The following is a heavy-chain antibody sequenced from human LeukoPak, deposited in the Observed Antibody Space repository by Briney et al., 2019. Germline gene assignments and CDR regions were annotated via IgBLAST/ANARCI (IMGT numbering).Heavy chain of an antibody. CDR2: INHSGST. CDR1: GGSFSGYY. D-gene: IGHD4-23*01. J-gene: IGHJ5*02. V-gene: IGHV4-34*01. CDR3: ASQLPYGGNTS. Sequence: PSETLSLTCAVYGGSFSGYYWSWIRQPPGKGLEWIGEINHSGSTNYNPSLKSRVTISVDTSKNQFSLKLSSVTAADTAVYYCASQLPYGGNTSWGQGTLVTVSS.